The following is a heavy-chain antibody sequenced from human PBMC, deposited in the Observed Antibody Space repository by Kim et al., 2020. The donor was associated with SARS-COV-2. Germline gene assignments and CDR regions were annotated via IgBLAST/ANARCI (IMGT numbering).Heavy chain of an antibody. CDR2: IYYSGST. J-gene: IGHJ6*03. Sequence: SETLSLTCTVSGGSISSYYWSWIRQPPGKGLEWIGYIYYSGSTNYNPSLKSRVTISVDTSKNQFSLKLSSVTAADTAVYYCARHPRAYLDYYYYMDVWGKGTTVTVSS. V-gene: IGHV4-59*08. CDR3: ARHPRAYLDYYYYMDV. CDR1: GGSISSYY. D-gene: IGHD3-10*01.